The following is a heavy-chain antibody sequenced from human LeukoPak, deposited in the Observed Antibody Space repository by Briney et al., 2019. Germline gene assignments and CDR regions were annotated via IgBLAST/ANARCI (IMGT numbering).Heavy chain of an antibody. D-gene: IGHD2-15*01. CDR2: IIPIFGTA. V-gene: IGHV1-69*05. CDR3: ARDSSPYCSGGSCYRVEP. Sequence: SVKVSCKASGGTFISYAISWVRQAPGHGLEWMGRIIPIFGTANYAQKFQGRVTITTDESTSTAYMELSSLRSEDTAVYYCARDSSPYCSGGSCYRVEPWGQGTLVTVSS. CDR1: GGTFISYA. J-gene: IGHJ5*02.